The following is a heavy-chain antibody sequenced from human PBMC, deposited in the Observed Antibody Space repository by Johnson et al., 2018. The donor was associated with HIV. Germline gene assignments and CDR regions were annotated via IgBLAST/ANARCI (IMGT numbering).Heavy chain of an antibody. D-gene: IGHD1-26*01. CDR3: VREGAPSGRDFGAFDI. CDR2: ISSDESYK. J-gene: IGHJ3*02. Sequence: QVQLVESGGGLVQPGGSLRLSCAASGFTFSSYWMSWVRQAPGKGLEWVAVISSDESYKHYGDSVKGRFTVSKDSSKSTLFLRMNSLRPDDTAVYYCVREGAPSGRDFGAFDIWGQGTVVTVSS. CDR1: GFTFSSYW. V-gene: IGHV3-30*03.